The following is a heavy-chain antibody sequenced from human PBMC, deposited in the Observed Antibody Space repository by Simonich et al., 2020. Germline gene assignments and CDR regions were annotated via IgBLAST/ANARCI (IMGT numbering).Heavy chain of an antibody. J-gene: IGHJ3*02. CDR1: GYTFTGYY. CDR2: INTNSGGT. CDR3: ARVRFEAFDI. Sequence: QVQLVQSGAEVKKPGASVKVSCKASGYTFTGYYMHWVRQAPGQGLEWMGWINTNSGGTNDAQKFQGRVTMTRETSISTADMELSRLRADDTAVYYCARVRFEAFDIWGQGTMVTVSS. V-gene: IGHV1-2*02.